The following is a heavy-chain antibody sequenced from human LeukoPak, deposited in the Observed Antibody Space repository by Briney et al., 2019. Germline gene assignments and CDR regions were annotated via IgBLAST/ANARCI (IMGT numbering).Heavy chain of an antibody. CDR2: ISGSGGST. J-gene: IGHJ4*02. CDR1: GFTFSSYA. V-gene: IGHV3-23*01. Sequence: GGSLRLSCAASGFTFSSYAMSWVRQAPGKGLEWVSAISGSGGSTYYADSVKGRFTISRDNAKNSLYLQMNSLRAEDTAVYYCARDAPSRLEVKAIGDYWGQGTLVTVSS. D-gene: IGHD2-2*01. CDR3: ARDAPSRLEVKAIGDY.